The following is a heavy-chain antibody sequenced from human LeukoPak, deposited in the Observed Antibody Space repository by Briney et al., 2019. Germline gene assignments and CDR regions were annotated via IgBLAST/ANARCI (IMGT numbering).Heavy chain of an antibody. D-gene: IGHD2-2*01. CDR1: GFAFNTYS. Sequence: GGSLRLSCAASGFAFNTYSMNWVRQAPGKGLEWLSYLNSSSSPIYYADSVKGRFTISRDNAKNSLYLQMNSLRDEDTAVYYCAREGEASKFCSSAGCIPDFWGQGTLVTVSS. J-gene: IGHJ4*02. V-gene: IGHV3-48*02. CDR2: LNSSSSPI. CDR3: AREGEASKFCSSAGCIPDF.